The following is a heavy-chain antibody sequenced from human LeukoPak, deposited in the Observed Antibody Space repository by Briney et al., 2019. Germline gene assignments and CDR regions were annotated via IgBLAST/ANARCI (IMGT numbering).Heavy chain of an antibody. J-gene: IGHJ4*02. Sequence: SETLSLTCAVSGGSIRSSYWWSWVRQPPGKGLEWIGSIYYGGYTYYNPSLKSRVTISVDTSKNQFSLKLSSVTAADTAIYYCQSRFLEWLLDYWGQGTLVTVSS. CDR2: IYYGGYT. D-gene: IGHD3-3*01. CDR1: GGSIRSSYW. CDR3: QSRFLEWLLDY. V-gene: IGHV4-39*01.